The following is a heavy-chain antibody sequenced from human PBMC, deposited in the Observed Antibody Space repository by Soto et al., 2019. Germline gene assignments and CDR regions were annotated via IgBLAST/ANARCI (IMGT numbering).Heavy chain of an antibody. D-gene: IGHD3-3*01. V-gene: IGHV4-59*01. Sequence: SETLSLTCTVSGGSISSYYWSWIRQPPGKGLEWIGYIYYSGSTNYNPSLKSRVTISLDTSKNQFSLKLSSVTAADTAVYYFARSLLDFWSGYYRNWFDPWGQGTLVTVSS. CDR3: ARSLLDFWSGYYRNWFDP. CDR2: IYYSGST. CDR1: GGSISSYY. J-gene: IGHJ5*02.